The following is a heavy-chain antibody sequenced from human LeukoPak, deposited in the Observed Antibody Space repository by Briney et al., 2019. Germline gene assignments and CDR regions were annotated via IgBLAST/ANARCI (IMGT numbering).Heavy chain of an antibody. D-gene: IGHD3-22*01. CDR1: GGSFSGYY. V-gene: IGHV4-34*01. Sequence: PSETLSLTCAVYGGSFSGYYWSWIRQPPGKGLEWIGEINHSGSTNYNPSLKSRVTISVDTSKNQFSLKLSSVTAADTAVYYCARLHDYYDSSGYTPFFDYWGQGTLVTVSS. CDR2: INHSGST. CDR3: ARLHDYYDSSGYTPFFDY. J-gene: IGHJ4*02.